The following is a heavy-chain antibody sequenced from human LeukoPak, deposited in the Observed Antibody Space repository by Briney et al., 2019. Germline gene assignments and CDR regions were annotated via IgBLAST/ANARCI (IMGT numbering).Heavy chain of an antibody. CDR1: GGSFSGYY. CDR2: INHSGST. Sequence: SETLSLTCAVYGGSFSGYYWSWIRQPPGKGLEWIGEINHSGSTNYNPSLKSRVTISVDTSKNQFSLKLSSVTAADTAVYYCARGNDGSPDYSNWFDPWGQGTLVTVSS. CDR3: ARGNDGSPDYSNWFDP. D-gene: IGHD1-1*01. V-gene: IGHV4-34*01. J-gene: IGHJ5*02.